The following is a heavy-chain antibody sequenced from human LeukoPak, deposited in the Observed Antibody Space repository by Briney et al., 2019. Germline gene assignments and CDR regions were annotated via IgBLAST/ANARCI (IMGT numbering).Heavy chain of an antibody. CDR1: GGSISSYY. J-gene: IGHJ4*02. Sequence: PSETLSLTCTVSGGSISSYYWSWMRQPAGKGLEWIGRIYTSGSTNYNPSLKSRVTMSVDTSKNQFSLKLSSVTAADTAVYYRARDGVGWGYYFDYWGQGTLVTVSS. V-gene: IGHV4-4*07. D-gene: IGHD3-16*01. CDR2: IYTSGST. CDR3: ARDGVGWGYYFDY.